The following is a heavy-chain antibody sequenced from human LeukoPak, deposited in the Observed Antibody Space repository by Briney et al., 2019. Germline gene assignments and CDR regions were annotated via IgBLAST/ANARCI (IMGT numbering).Heavy chain of an antibody. D-gene: IGHD1-26*01. CDR3: TGESGSYHGNDY. CDR2: IIPIFGTA. J-gene: IGHJ4*02. V-gene: IGHV1-69*13. Sequence: GASVKVSCKASGGTFSSYAISWVRQAPGQGLEWMGGIIPIFGTANYAQKFQGRVTITADESTSTAYMELCSPRSDDTAVYYCTGESGSYHGNDYWGQGTLVTVSS. CDR1: GGTFSSYA.